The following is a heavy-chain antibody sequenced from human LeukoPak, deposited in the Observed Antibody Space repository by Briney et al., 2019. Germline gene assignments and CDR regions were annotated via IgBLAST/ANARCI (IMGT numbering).Heavy chain of an antibody. Sequence: ASVTVSFKASGYTFTIYYMHWVRQAPGQGLEWMGIINPSGGSTSYAQKFQGRVTMTRDMSTSTVYMELSSLRSEDTAVYYCARKATRGYYYYYMDVWGKGTTVTVSS. V-gene: IGHV1-46*01. CDR3: ARKATRGYYYYYMDV. CDR1: GYTFTIYY. J-gene: IGHJ6*03. CDR2: INPSGGST.